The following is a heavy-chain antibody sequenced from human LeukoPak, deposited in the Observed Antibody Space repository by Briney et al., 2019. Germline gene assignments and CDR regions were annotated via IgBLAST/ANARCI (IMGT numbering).Heavy chain of an antibody. V-gene: IGHV4-59*08. CDR3: ARHPGYSYGYSLDY. CDR2: IYYSGNT. Sequence: PSETLSLTCTVSGGSISSYYWSWIRQPPGKGLEWIGYIYYSGNTNYNPSLKSRVTISVDTSKNQFSLKLSSVTAADTAVYYCARHPGYSYGYSLDYWGQGTLVTVSS. CDR1: GGSISSYY. J-gene: IGHJ4*02. D-gene: IGHD5-18*01.